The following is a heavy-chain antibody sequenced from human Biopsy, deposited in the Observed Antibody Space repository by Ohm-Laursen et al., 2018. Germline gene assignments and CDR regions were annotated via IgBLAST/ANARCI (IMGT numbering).Heavy chain of an antibody. CDR3: TRDTTYYAGTTYYDALDV. CDR2: IKRDGSQS. Sequence: LSLACSASGFTFSTYWMTWVRQAPGKGLEWVANIKRDGSQSNHADSVKGRFTISRDNAKNSLYLQMNSLRAEDTAVYYCTRDTTYYAGTTYYDALDVWGQGTTVTVSS. CDR1: GFTFSTYW. D-gene: IGHD2/OR15-2a*01. V-gene: IGHV3-7*01. J-gene: IGHJ3*01.